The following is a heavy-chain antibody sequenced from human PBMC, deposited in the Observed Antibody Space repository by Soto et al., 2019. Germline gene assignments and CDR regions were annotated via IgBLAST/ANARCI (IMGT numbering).Heavy chain of an antibody. V-gene: IGHV3-33*01. CDR1: GFGFGGFG. D-gene: IGHD1-26*01. CDR2: LRYDGSIK. CDR3: ARDGVGATTFYGYFDY. Sequence: QVQLVESGGGVVQPGRSLRLSCEASGFGFGGFGMPWVRRAPAKGREWVAILRYDGSIKYYADSVKGRFTISRDNSQNTLYLQMDSLRVEDTAVYYCARDGVGATTFYGYFDYWGQGILVTVSS. J-gene: IGHJ4*02.